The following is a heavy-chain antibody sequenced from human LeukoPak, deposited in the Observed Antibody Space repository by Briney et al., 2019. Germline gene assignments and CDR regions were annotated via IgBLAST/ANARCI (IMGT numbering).Heavy chain of an antibody. Sequence: SQTLSLTCTVSGGSISSGGYYWSWLRQPPGQGLEWFGYIYYSGSTYYNPSLKSRVTISVDTSKNQFSLKLSSVTAADTAVYYCARGILEWLFWTRPIDYWGQGTLVTVSS. D-gene: IGHD3-3*01. CDR3: ARGILEWLFWTRPIDY. V-gene: IGHV4-30-4*08. CDR1: GGSISSGGYY. CDR2: IYYSGST. J-gene: IGHJ4*02.